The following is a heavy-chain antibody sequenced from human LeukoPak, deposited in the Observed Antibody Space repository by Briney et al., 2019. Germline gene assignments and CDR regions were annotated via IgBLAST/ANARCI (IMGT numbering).Heavy chain of an antibody. CDR2: IYTSGST. CDR3: ARDTTIPLAFDP. Sequence: SETPSLTCTVSGGSISSYYWSWIRQPAGKGLEWIGRIYTSGSTNYNPSLKSRVTMSVDTSKNQFSLKLSSVTAADTAVYYCARDTTIPLAFDPWGQGTLVTVSS. V-gene: IGHV4-4*07. CDR1: GGSISSYY. J-gene: IGHJ5*02. D-gene: IGHD1-1*01.